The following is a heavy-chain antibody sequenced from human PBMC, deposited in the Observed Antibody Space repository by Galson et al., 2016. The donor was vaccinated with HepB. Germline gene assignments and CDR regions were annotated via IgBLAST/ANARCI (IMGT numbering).Heavy chain of an antibody. CDR1: GFTFSSYW. CDR2: MSRDGSST. V-gene: IGHV3-74*01. D-gene: IGHD1-26*01. Sequence: SLRLSCAVSGFTFSSYWMHWVRQTPGKGLEWISRMSRDGSSTTYADSVKGRFTISRDNAKNTLYLQTNSLRDEDTAVYYCARDQTRSGPTTFDLWGQGTPVTVSS. CDR3: ARDQTRSGPTTFDL. J-gene: IGHJ5*02.